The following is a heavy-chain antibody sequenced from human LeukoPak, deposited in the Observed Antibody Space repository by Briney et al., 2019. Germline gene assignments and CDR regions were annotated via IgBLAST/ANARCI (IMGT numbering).Heavy chain of an antibody. J-gene: IGHJ3*02. CDR1: GFTFSSYA. CDR3: ATTYSYGYYDAFDI. CDR2: ISYDGSNK. Sequence: GGSLRLSCAASGFTFSSYAMHWVRQAPGKGLEWVAVISYDGSNKYYADSVKGRFTISRGNSKNTLYLQMNSLRAEDTAAYYCATTYSYGYYDAFDIWGQGTMVTVSS. V-gene: IGHV3-30*04. D-gene: IGHD5-18*01.